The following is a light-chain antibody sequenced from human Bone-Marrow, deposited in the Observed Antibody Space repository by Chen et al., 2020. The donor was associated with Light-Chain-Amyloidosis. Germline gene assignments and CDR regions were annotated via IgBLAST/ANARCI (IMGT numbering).Light chain of an antibody. CDR2: DSS. V-gene: IGKV1-33*01. CDR1: QDISNY. CDR3: HQYDNLPYT. J-gene: IGKJ2*01. Sequence: DIQMTQSPSSLSASVGDRVTITCQASQDISNYLNWYQLKPGKAPKLLIYDSSNLETGVPSRFSVSGCGTDFTFTISSLQPEDFATYYCHQYDNLPYTFGQGTKVEIK.